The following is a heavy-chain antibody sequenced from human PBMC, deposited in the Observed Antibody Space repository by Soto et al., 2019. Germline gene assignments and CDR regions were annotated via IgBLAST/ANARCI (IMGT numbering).Heavy chain of an antibody. CDR2: IVVGSGNT. D-gene: IGHD1-20*01. CDR1: GFTFTSSA. Sequence: ASVKVSCKASGFTFTSSAVQWVRQARGQRLEWIGWIVVGSGNTNYAQKFQERVTITRDMSTSTAYMELSSLRFEDTAVYYRAAGGITGTIYYYYGMDVWGQGTTVTVSS. V-gene: IGHV1-58*01. J-gene: IGHJ6*02. CDR3: AAGGITGTIYYYYGMDV.